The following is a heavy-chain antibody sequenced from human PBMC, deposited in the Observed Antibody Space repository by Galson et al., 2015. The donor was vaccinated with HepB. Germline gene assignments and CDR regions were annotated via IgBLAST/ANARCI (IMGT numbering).Heavy chain of an antibody. CDR3: ARSHIVVVVAATPIDY. J-gene: IGHJ4*02. Sequence: SLRLSCAASGFTFSNYGMHWVRQAPGKGLEWVAVISNDGNHKYYADSVKGRFTISRDNSKSTLYLQMNSLRTEDTAVYYCARSHIVVVVAATPIDYWGQGTLVTVSS. D-gene: IGHD2-15*01. CDR1: GFTFSNYG. CDR2: ISNDGNHK. V-gene: IGHV3-30*03.